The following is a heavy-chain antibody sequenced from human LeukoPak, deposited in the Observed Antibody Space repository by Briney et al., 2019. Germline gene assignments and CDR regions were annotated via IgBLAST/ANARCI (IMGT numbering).Heavy chain of an antibody. J-gene: IGHJ6*02. CDR1: GYTFTSYG. CDR2: ISAYNGNT. D-gene: IGHD6-13*01. CDR3: ARDLAAAGTEFYYYYGMDV. Sequence: ASVKVSCKASGYTFTSYGISWVRQAPGQGLEWMGWISAYNGNTNCAQKLQGRVTVTTDTSTSTAYMELRSLRSDDTAVYYCARDLAAAGTEFYYYYGMDVWGQGTTVTVSS. V-gene: IGHV1-18*01.